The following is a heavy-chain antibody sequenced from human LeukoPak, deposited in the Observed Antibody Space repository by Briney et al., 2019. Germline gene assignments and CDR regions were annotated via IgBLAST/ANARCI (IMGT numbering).Heavy chain of an antibody. V-gene: IGHV1-58*02. Sequence: GASVKVSCKASGFTFTSYAMQWVRQARGQGLEWIGWIDFGSGNTHYAQKFQERVTTTMDMSTSTAYVELSSLRSGDTAVCNCGAEEGGGSFDIWGQGTMVTVSS. CDR3: GAEEGGGSFDI. D-gene: IGHD4-23*01. CDR1: GFTFTSYA. J-gene: IGHJ3*02. CDR2: IDFGSGNT.